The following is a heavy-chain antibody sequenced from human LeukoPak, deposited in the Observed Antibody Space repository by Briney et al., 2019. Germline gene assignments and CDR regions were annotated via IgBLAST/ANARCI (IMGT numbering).Heavy chain of an antibody. Sequence: PGRSLRLSCAASGFTFSSYAMHWVRQAPGKGLEWVSAISGSGGSTYYADSVKGRFTISRDNSKNTLYLQMNSLRAEDTAVYYCAKDDYYDSSGSYFDYWGQGTLVTVSS. J-gene: IGHJ4*02. CDR2: ISGSGGST. CDR3: AKDDYYDSSGSYFDY. V-gene: IGHV3-23*01. D-gene: IGHD3-22*01. CDR1: GFTFSSYA.